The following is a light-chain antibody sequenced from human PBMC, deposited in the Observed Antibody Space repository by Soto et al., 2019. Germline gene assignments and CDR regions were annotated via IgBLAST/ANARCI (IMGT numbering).Light chain of an antibody. J-gene: IGKJ5*01. CDR1: QIINKY. Sequence: DIQMTQSPSSLSASVGDRVTITCRASQIINKYLNWYQQEPGKAPKLLIYTASSLQSGVPARFSGSGSGTDFTLTINSLQPEDFATYYCQQSYTMPLTFGQGTRLEIK. CDR2: TAS. V-gene: IGKV1-39*01. CDR3: QQSYTMPLT.